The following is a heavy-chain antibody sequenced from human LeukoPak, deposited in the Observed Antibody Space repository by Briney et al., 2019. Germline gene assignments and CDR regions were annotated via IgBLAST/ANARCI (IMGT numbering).Heavy chain of an antibody. J-gene: IGHJ3*02. CDR1: GGSISSSNW. V-gene: IGHV4-4*02. CDR3: ARDGLWIQNAFDI. CDR2: IYHSGST. Sequence: PSGTLSLTCAVSGGSISSSNWWSWVRQPPGKGLEWIGEIYHSGSTNYNPSLKSRVTVSVDMSKNQFSLKLSSVTAADTAVYYCARDGLWIQNAFDIWGQGTMVTVSS. D-gene: IGHD5-18*01.